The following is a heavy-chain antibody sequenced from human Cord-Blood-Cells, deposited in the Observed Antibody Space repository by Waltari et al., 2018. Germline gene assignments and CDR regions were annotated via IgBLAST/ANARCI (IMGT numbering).Heavy chain of an antibody. V-gene: IGHV1-8*01. CDR3: ARLVRFLEWFTPTYYYYYMDV. J-gene: IGHJ6*03. Sequence: QVQLVQSGAEVKKPGASVKVSCKASGYTFTSYDINWVRQATGQGLEWMGWMNPNSGNTGYAQKXQXXXXXXXXXXXXXXXXXXXXXRSEDTAVYYCARLVRFLEWFTPTYYYYYMDVWGKGTTVTVSS. CDR1: GYTFTSYD. D-gene: IGHD3-3*01. CDR2: MNPNSGNT.